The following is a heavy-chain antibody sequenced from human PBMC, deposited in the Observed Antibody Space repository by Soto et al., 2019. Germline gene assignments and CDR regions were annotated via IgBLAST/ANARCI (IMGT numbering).Heavy chain of an antibody. V-gene: IGHV3-74*01. J-gene: IGHJ6*02. CDR2: VNSGGSTT. CDR3: ASNYAYAEGYYYYGIDV. CDR1: GFTFSNYW. D-gene: IGHD3-16*01. Sequence: EVQLVESGGGLVQPGGSLRLSCAASGFTFSNYWMHWVRQAPGKGLVWVSRVNSGGSTTYYADSVKGRFTISRDNAKNTLHLQMNSLGAEDTAVYYCASNYAYAEGYYYYGIDVWGQGTTVTVSS.